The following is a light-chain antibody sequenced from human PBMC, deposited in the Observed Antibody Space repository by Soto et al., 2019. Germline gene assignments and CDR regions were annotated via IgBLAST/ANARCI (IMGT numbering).Light chain of an antibody. J-gene: IGKJ4*01. CDR2: DTS. CDR3: QQRSSWLT. V-gene: IGKV3-11*01. Sequence: ETVLTQSPATLSLSPGERATLSCRASQSIRNFLAWYQQKPGQAPRLLIYDTSNRATGIPARFSGSGSGTDFTLTISSLEPEECAVYYCQQRSSWLTFGGGTKVEIK. CDR1: QSIRNF.